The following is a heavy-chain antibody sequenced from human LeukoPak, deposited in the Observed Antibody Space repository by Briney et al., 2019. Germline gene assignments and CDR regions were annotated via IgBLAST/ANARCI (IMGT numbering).Heavy chain of an antibody. Sequence: ASVKVSCKASGYTFTSYDINWVRQATGQGLEWMGWMNPNSGNTGYAQKFQGRVTMTRNTSISTAYMELSSLRSEDTAVYYCARGVLLWFGELLSFDYWSQGTLVTVSS. CDR3: ARGVLLWFGELLSFDY. V-gene: IGHV1-8*01. J-gene: IGHJ4*02. CDR2: MNPNSGNT. CDR1: GYTFTSYD. D-gene: IGHD3-10*01.